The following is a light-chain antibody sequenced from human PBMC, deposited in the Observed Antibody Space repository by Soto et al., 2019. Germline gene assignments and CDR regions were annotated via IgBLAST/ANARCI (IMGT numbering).Light chain of an antibody. CDR1: QSLTNNY. CDR3: QQYGSSLPVT. J-gene: IGKJ4*01. Sequence: EIVLTQSPGTLSLSPGERATLSCRASQSLTNNYLAWYQQKPGQAPRLLIYAASSRATGIPDRFSGSGSKTDFTLTISRLEPEDFAVYYCQQYGSSLPVTFGGGTNVEIK. CDR2: AAS. V-gene: IGKV3-20*01.